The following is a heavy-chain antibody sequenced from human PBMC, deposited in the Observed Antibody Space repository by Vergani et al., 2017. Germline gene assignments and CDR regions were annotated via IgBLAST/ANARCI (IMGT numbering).Heavy chain of an antibody. CDR2: ISTDGGST. CDR1: GFTFSSYT. J-gene: IGHJ6*02. V-gene: IGHV3-64D*06. Sequence: EVRLVESGGDLVQPGGSLRLSCSASGFTFSSYTMHWVRQAPGKGLEYVSAISTDGGSTYYADSVKGRFTISRDNSKNTLFLQMSSLRAEDTAVYYCVSYDYYYGMEVWGQGTTVTVSS. CDR3: VSYDYYYGMEV. D-gene: IGHD2-2*01.